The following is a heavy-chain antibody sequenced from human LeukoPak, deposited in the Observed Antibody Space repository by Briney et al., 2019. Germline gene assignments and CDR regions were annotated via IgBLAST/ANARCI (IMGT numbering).Heavy chain of an antibody. Sequence: GGSLRLSCAASGFTFSSYEMNWVRQAPGKGLEWVSHISSRGYTIHYADSVKGRFTISRDNAKNSLYLQMNSLRAEDTAVYYCARDGGRDSTYWYYYWGQGTLVTVSS. CDR2: ISSRGYTI. CDR1: GFTFSSYE. CDR3: ARDGGRDSTYWYYY. V-gene: IGHV3-48*03. J-gene: IGHJ4*02. D-gene: IGHD6-13*01.